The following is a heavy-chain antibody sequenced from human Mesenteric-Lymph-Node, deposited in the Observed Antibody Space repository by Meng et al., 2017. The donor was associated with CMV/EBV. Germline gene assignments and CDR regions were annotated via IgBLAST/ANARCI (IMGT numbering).Heavy chain of an antibody. CDR2: IIPIFGTA. J-gene: IGHJ4*02. D-gene: IGHD4-11*01. CDR3: STSSPLLFDY. V-gene: IGHV1-69*01. Sequence: KVSCKASGGTFSSYAISWVRQAPGQGLEWMGGIIPIFGTANYAQKFQSRVPLTSSHSPSTSSLSLSPLISSPPAVYYCSTSSPLLFDYWGQGTLVTVSS. CDR1: GGTFSSYA.